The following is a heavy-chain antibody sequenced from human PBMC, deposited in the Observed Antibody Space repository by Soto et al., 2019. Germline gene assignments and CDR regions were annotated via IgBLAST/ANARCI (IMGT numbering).Heavy chain of an antibody. CDR2: IYPDDSDT. Sequence: GESLKISCRGPGYSFNVQWIGCVRQMPGKGLEWMGIIYPDDSDTRYSPSFQGQVTISADKSITTAYLQWSSLKGSDTALYYCERRKAAPALEALDLWGQGKEVTVSS. CDR1: GYSFNVQW. D-gene: IGHD6-13*01. V-gene: IGHV5-51*01. J-gene: IGHJ4*02. CDR3: ERRKAAPALEALDL.